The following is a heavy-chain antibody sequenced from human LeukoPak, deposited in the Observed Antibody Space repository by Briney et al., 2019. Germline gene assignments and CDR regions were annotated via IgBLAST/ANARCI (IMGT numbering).Heavy chain of an antibody. J-gene: IGHJ3*02. V-gene: IGHV4-39*01. Sequence: SETLSLTCAVSGGSISSSNWWSWVRQPPGKGLEWIGSIYYSGSTYYNPSLKSRVTISVDTSKNQFSLKLSSVTAADTAVYYCARGEEGFDAFDIWGQGTMVTVSS. CDR1: GGSISSSNW. CDR3: ARGEEGFDAFDI. CDR2: IYYSGST. D-gene: IGHD3-10*01.